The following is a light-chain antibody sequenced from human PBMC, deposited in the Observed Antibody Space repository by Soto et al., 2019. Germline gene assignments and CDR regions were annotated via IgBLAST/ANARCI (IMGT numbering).Light chain of an antibody. CDR3: QQRSNWSST. Sequence: EIVLTQSPATLSLSPGERATLSCRASQSVSSYLAWYQQRPGQAPRLLIYDASSRATGIPARFSGSGSGTDFTLNIASLEPEDSAVYYCQQRSNWSSTFGGGTKVEI. V-gene: IGKV3-11*01. CDR2: DAS. CDR1: QSVSSY. J-gene: IGKJ4*01.